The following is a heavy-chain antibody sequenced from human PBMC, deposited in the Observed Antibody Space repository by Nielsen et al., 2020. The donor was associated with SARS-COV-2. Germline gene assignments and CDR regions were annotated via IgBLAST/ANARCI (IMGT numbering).Heavy chain of an antibody. CDR1: GFTFSSYA. J-gene: IGHJ4*02. CDR2: ISYDGSNK. V-gene: IGHV3-30*18. Sequence: GSLRLSCAASGFTFSSYAMHWVRQAPGKGLEWVAVISYDGSNKYYADSVKGRFTISRDTSKNTLYLQMNSLRAEDTALYYCAKCRYGSGSYYDYWGQGTLVTVSS. CDR3: AKCRYGSGSYYDY. D-gene: IGHD3-10*01.